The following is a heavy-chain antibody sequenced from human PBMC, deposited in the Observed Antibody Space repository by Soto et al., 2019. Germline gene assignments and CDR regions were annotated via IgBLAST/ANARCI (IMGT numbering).Heavy chain of an antibody. CDR1: GFTVSTYG. CDR3: TGEVASGY. CDR2: ISRDGGTK. J-gene: IGHJ4*02. D-gene: IGHD1-1*01. Sequence: QVQLVESGGGVVQPGRSLRLSCAVSGFTVSTYGMHWVRQAPGKGLEWVAVISRDGGTKFYADSVKGRFTISRDNSRNTLFLEMSSLRGDDMGVYYCTGEVASGYWGQGTLVTVS. V-gene: IGHV3-30*03.